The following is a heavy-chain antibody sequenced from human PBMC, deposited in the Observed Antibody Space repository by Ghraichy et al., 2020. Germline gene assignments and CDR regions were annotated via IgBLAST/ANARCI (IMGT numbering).Heavy chain of an antibody. CDR1: GFTFRSYS. Sequence: LSLTCEASGFTFRSYSMHWVRQAPGKGLEWVSLISSNGLFIYYAYSVEGRFTISRDNAKNSVYLQMNSLRADDTAVYYCTREESVDDRGDFPPGYWGQGTLVSVSS. CDR3: TREESVDDRGDFPPGY. V-gene: IGHV3-21*01. CDR2: ISSNGLFI. J-gene: IGHJ4*02. D-gene: IGHD4-17*01.